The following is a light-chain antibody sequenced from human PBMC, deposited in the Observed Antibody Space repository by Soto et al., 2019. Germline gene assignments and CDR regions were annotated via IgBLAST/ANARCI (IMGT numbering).Light chain of an antibody. Sequence: QSALTQPASLSGSPGQSITISCTGTSSDIGAYDYVSWFQQHPGKAPKLMISEVNNRPSGVSNRFSGSKSGNTAYLTISGLQVEDEADYYCSSYTSSNTVFGGGTKLTVL. CDR3: SSYTSSNTV. V-gene: IGLV2-14*01. J-gene: IGLJ3*02. CDR1: SSDIGAYDY. CDR2: EVN.